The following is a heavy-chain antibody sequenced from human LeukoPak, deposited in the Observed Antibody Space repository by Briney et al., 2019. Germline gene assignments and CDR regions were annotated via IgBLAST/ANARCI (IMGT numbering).Heavy chain of an antibody. CDR1: GGSISSYY. J-gene: IGHJ4*02. D-gene: IGHD2-21*02. Sequence: SETLSLTCTVSGGSISSYYWSWIRQPPGKGLEWIGYIYYSGSTNYNPSLKSRVTISVDTSKNQFSLKLSSVTAADTAVYYCARGQRGVTTDYWGQGTLVTVSS. CDR2: IYYSGST. CDR3: ARGQRGVTTDY. V-gene: IGHV4-59*01.